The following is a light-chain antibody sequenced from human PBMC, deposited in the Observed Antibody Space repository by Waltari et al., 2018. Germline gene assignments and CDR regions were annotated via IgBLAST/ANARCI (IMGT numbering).Light chain of an antibody. Sequence: EIVLTQSPDTLSLSPGETASLSCRASQTVYNYLAWYQQKPGQAPRLLIYGASNRAPGIPAMFSASGSGTDFTLTISSLESEDFAVYYCHQRRNWPLTFGGGTKVEIK. CDR2: GAS. J-gene: IGKJ4*01. CDR1: QTVYNY. CDR3: HQRRNWPLT. V-gene: IGKV3-11*01.